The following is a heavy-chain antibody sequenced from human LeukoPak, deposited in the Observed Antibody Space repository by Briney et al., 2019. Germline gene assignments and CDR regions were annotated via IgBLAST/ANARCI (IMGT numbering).Heavy chain of an antibody. Sequence: GGSLRLSCAASGFTFSGSAMHWVRQASGKGLEWVGRIRSKANSYATAYAASVKGRFAISRDDSKNTAYLQMNSLKTEDTAVYYCTRGSDSSGWYVPDYWGQGTLVTVSS. D-gene: IGHD6-19*01. J-gene: IGHJ4*02. CDR3: TRGSDSSGWYVPDY. V-gene: IGHV3-73*01. CDR1: GFTFSGSA. CDR2: IRSKANSYAT.